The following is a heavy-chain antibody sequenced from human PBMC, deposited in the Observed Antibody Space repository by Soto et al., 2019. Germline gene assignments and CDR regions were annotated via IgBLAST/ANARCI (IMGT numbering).Heavy chain of an antibody. CDR2: ISGRGGST. V-gene: IGHV3-23*01. J-gene: IGHJ4*02. Sequence: EVQLLESGGGLVQPGGSLRLSCAASGFTFSSYAMTWVRQAPGKGLEWVSGISGRGGSTYYADSVKGRFTISRDNSKNTLYLQMNSLRDEDTATNFCAKDQEVVTGPSDFWGQGTLVTVSS. CDR1: GFTFSSYA. D-gene: IGHD2-2*01. CDR3: AKDQEVVTGPSDF.